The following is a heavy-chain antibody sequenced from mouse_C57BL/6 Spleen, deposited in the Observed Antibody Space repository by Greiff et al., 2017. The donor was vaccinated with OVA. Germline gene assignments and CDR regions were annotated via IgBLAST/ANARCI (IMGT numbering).Heavy chain of an antibody. Sequence: VQLQQSGAELVRPGTSVKVSCKASGYAFTNYLIEWVKQRPGQGLEWIGVINPGSGGTNYNEKFKGKATLTADKSSSTAYMQLSSLTSEDSAVYYCTTDGRSPAWFAYWGQGTLVTVSA. D-gene: IGHD1-1*01. CDR1: GYAFTNYL. J-gene: IGHJ3*01. CDR2: INPGSGGT. CDR3: TTDGRSPAWFAY. V-gene: IGHV1-54*01.